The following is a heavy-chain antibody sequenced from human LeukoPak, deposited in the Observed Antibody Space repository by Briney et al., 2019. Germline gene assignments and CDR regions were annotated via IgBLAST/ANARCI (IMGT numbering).Heavy chain of an antibody. CDR2: ISSGSTTR. Sequence: PGGSLRLSCEASGFTFSSFEVNWVRQAPGKGLEWVSYISSGSTTRYYADSVKGRFTISRDNAKNSLYLQMNSLGAEDTAVYYCARAQYSYYDYWGQGTLVTVSS. V-gene: IGHV3-48*03. D-gene: IGHD4-11*01. CDR1: GFTFSSFE. J-gene: IGHJ4*02. CDR3: ARAQYSYYDY.